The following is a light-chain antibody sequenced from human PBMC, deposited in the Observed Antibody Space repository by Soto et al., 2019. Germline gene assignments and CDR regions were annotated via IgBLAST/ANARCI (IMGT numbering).Light chain of an antibody. Sequence: EIVLTQSPGTLSLSPGERDTLSCRASQSVSSSYLAWYQQKPGQAPRLLIYGASSRATGIPDRFSGSGSGTDFTLTISRLEPEDLAVYYCQQYGSSPTFGGGTKVEIK. V-gene: IGKV3-20*01. CDR2: GAS. CDR1: QSVSSSY. J-gene: IGKJ4*01. CDR3: QQYGSSPT.